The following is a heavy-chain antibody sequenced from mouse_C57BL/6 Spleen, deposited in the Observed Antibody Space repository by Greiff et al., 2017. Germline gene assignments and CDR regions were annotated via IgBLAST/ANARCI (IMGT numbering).Heavy chain of an antibody. D-gene: IGHD2-5*01. J-gene: IGHJ3*01. CDR1: GYTFTNYW. CDR2: IYPGGGYT. V-gene: IGHV1-63*01. Sequence: QVQLKESGAELVRPGTSVKMSCKASGYTFTNYWIGWAKQRPGHGLEWIGDIYPGGGYTNYNEKFKGKATLTADKSSSTAYMQFSSLPSEDSAIDDCARRDYSNPGFAYWGQGTLVTVSA. CDR3: ARRDYSNPGFAY.